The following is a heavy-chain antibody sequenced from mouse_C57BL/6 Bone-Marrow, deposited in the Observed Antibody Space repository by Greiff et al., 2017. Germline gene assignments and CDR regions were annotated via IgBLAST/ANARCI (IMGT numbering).Heavy chain of an antibody. CDR3: TSHGYHYAMDY. Sequence: EVMLVESGEGLVKPGGSLKLSCAASGFTFSSYAMSWVRQTPEKRLEWVAYISSGGDYIYYADTVKGRFTISRDNARNTLYLQMSSLKSEDTAMYYCTSHGYHYAMDYWGQGTSVTVSS. CDR2: ISSGGDYI. J-gene: IGHJ4*01. CDR1: GFTFSSYA. V-gene: IGHV5-9-1*02. D-gene: IGHD2-2*01.